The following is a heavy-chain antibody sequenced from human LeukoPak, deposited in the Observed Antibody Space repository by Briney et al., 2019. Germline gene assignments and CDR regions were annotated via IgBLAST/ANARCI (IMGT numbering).Heavy chain of an antibody. V-gene: IGHV1-2*02. CDR2: INPNSGGT. D-gene: IGHD1-14*01. J-gene: IGHJ4*02. CDR3: ARFLWRAGGFDY. Sequence: ASVKVSCTASGNTFTGYYMHWVRQAPGQGLEWMGWINPNSGGTNYAQKFQGRVTMTRDTSISTAYMELSRLRADDTAVYYCARFLWRAGGFDYWRQGTLDTVSS. CDR1: GNTFTGYY.